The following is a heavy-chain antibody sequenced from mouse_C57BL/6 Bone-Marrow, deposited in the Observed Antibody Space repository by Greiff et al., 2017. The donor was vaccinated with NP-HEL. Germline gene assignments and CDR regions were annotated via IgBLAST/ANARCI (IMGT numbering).Heavy chain of an antibody. J-gene: IGHJ4*01. CDR1: GYTFTSYG. CDR2: IYPRSGNT. D-gene: IGHD1-1*01. Sequence: QVQLQQSGAELVRPGASVKLSCKASGYTFTSYGISWVKQRTGQGLEWIGEIYPRSGNTYYNEKFKGKATLTADKSSSTAYMELRSLTSEDSAVYLCARWSLLRAMGYWGQGTSVTVSS. V-gene: IGHV1-81*01. CDR3: ARWSLLRAMGY.